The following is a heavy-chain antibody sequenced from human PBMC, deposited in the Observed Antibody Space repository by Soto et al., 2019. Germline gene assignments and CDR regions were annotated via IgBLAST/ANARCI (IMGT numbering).Heavy chain of an antibody. CDR3: ASGRYYYDGSATDY. V-gene: IGHV4-4*02. CDR1: GGSISSSNW. D-gene: IGHD3-22*01. CDR2: IDPSGST. Sequence: QVQLQESGPGLVKPSGTLSLTCAVSGGSISSSNWWSWVRQPPGKGLEWIGEIDPSGSTNYNPSLKSRVTISVDKSKNQVSLKLCSVTAADTAGYYCASGRYYYDGSATDYWGQGTLVTVSA. J-gene: IGHJ4*02.